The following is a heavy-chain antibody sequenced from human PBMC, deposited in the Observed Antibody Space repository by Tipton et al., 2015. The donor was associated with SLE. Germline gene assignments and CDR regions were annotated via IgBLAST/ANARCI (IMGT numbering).Heavy chain of an antibody. CDR1: GFTFSSYG. D-gene: IGHD2-21*01. J-gene: IGHJ4*02. Sequence: SLRLSCAASGFTFSSYGMHWVRQAPGKGLEWVAVISYDGSNKYYADSVKGRFTISRDNSKNTLYLQMNSLRAEDTAVYYCANHIAGTYDLGYWGQGTLVTVSS. V-gene: IGHV3-30*18. CDR2: ISYDGSNK. CDR3: ANHIAGTYDLGY.